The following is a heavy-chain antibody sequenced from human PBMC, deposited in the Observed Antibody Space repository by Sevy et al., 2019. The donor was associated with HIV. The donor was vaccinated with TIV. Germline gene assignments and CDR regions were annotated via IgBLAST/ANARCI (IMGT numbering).Heavy chain of an antibody. V-gene: IGHV3-23*01. CDR2: ISGSGSTT. D-gene: IGHD3-22*01. CDR3: AKVAGNSDYLPGDF. CDR1: GYTFTIYG. J-gene: IGHJ4*02. Sequence: GGSLRLSCAASGYTFTIYGMIWVRQAPGKGLEWVSGISGSGSTTYYENSVNGRYTISSDNSNNNLYVQMNSLRAEDTAVYYCAKVAGNSDYLPGDFWGQGTLVTVSS.